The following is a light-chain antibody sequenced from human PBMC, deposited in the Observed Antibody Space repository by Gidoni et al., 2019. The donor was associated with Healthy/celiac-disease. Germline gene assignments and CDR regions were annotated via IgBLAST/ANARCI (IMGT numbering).Light chain of an antibody. Sequence: DIQMTKSPSTLSASVGDRVTITCRASQRISSWLAWYQQKPGKAPKLLIYKASSLESGVPSRFSGSGSGTEFTLTISSLQPDDFATYYCQQYNSYWTFGQGTKVEIK. CDR3: QQYNSYWT. CDR2: KAS. J-gene: IGKJ1*01. V-gene: IGKV1-5*03. CDR1: QRISSW.